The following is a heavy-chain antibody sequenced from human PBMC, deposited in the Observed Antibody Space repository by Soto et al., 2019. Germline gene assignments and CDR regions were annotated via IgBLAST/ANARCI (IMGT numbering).Heavy chain of an antibody. CDR2: IYNSGDT. Sequence: SETLSLTCTVAGVSVSNFYFSWIRQSPGRGLESMGYIYNSGDTTYNPSLKSRASISVDTSKNQFSLKLHSVSAADTAAYFCAGTLRPVMVTTFGYPQLCFDYWGRGILVTVSS. V-gene: IGHV4-59*02. D-gene: IGHD3-16*01. J-gene: IGHJ4*02. CDR3: AGTLRPVMVTTFGYPQLCFDY. CDR1: GVSVSNFY.